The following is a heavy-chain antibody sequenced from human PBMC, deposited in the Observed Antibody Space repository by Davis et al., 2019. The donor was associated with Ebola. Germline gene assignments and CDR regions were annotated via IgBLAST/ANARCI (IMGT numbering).Heavy chain of an antibody. V-gene: IGHV4-59*08. CDR2: IYYSGST. CDR3: ARGGSIAAHPFDY. J-gene: IGHJ4*02. CDR1: GGSISSYY. Sequence: PSETLSLTCTVSGGSISSYYWSWIRQPPGKGLEWIGYIYYSGSTNYNPSLKSRVTISVDTSKNQFSLKLSSVTAADTAVYYCARGGSIAAHPFDYWGQGTLVTVSS. D-gene: IGHD6-6*01.